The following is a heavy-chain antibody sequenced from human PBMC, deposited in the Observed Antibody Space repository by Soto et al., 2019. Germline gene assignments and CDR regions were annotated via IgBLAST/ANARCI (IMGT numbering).Heavy chain of an antibody. V-gene: IGHV3-7*01. J-gene: IGHJ2*01. D-gene: IGHD3-16*01. CDR1: GFTFSSYW. CDR2: IKQDGSEK. CDR3: ASSPLPYIALWYFDL. Sequence: EVQLVESGGGLVQPGGSLRLSCAASGFTFSSYWMSWVRQAPGKGLEWVANIKQDGSEKYYVDSVKGRFTISRDNAKNSLYLQMNSLRAEDTAVYYCASSPLPYIALWYFDLWGRGTLVTVSS.